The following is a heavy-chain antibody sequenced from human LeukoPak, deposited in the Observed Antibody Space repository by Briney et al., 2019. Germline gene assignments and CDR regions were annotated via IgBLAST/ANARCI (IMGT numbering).Heavy chain of an antibody. J-gene: IGHJ4*02. Sequence: GESLKISCKASGYSFTTHWIGWVRQMPGKGLEWMGIIYPGDSDTRYSPSFQGQVTISADKSISTAYLQWSSLKASDTAMYYCARGSWSARGPFDYWGQGTLVTVSS. CDR3: ARGSWSARGPFDY. CDR2: IYPGDSDT. V-gene: IGHV5-51*01. CDR1: GYSFTTHW. D-gene: IGHD6-6*01.